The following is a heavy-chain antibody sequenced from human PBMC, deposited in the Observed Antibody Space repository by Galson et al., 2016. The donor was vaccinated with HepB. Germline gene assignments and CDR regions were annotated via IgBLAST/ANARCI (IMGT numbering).Heavy chain of an antibody. CDR1: GFTFKSYA. V-gene: IGHV3-23*01. J-gene: IGHJ4*02. CDR3: ANYLGYGSGRPGYFHS. D-gene: IGHD3-10*01. Sequence: SLRLSCAASGFTFKSYAMNWVRQAPGKGLEWVSAISATGGSAYYADSVKGRFTISRDNSMNTLYLQMNSLRVEDTAVYFCANYLGYGSGRPGYFHSWGQGTLVTVSP. CDR2: ISATGGSA.